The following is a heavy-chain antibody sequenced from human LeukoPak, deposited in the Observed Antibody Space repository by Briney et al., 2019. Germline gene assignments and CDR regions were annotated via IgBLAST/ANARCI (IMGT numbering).Heavy chain of an antibody. CDR3: ARSSSWQERHYYYYYYMDV. CDR1: GFTFSSYS. J-gene: IGHJ6*03. CDR2: INSDGSST. D-gene: IGHD6-13*01. Sequence: GGSLRLSCAAFGFTFSSYSMNWVRQAPGKGLVWVSRINSDGSSTSYADSVKGRFTISRDNAKNTLYLQMNSLRAEDTAVYYCARSSSWQERHYYYYYYMDVWGKGTTVTVSS. V-gene: IGHV3-74*01.